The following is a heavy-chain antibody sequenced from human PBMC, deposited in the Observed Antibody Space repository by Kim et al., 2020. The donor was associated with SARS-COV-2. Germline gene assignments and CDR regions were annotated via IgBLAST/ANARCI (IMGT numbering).Heavy chain of an antibody. Sequence: GGSLRLSCAASGFTFDDYAMHWVRQAPGKGLEWVSGISWNSGSIGYADSVKGRFTISRDNAKNSLYLQMNSLRAEDTALYYCAKDISENSSGWYAEDAFDIWGQGTMVTVSS. D-gene: IGHD6-19*01. CDR2: ISWNSGSI. J-gene: IGHJ3*02. V-gene: IGHV3-9*01. CDR3: AKDISENSSGWYAEDAFDI. CDR1: GFTFDDYA.